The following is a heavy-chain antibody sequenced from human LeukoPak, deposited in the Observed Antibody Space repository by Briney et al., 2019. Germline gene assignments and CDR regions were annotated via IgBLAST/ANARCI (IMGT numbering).Heavy chain of an antibody. D-gene: IGHD3-3*01. V-gene: IGHV5-51*01. CDR1: GYSFTSYW. J-gene: IGHJ6*03. Sequence: GESLKISCKGSGYSFTSYWIGWVRQLPGKGLEWMGIIYPGDSDTRYSPSFLGQVTTPADKSIRTAYLKWSSLKASDTARFYCARLEYHYDFWSGYSSYYYYMDVWGKGTTVTVSS. CDR3: ARLEYHYDFWSGYSSYYYYMDV. CDR2: IYPGDSDT.